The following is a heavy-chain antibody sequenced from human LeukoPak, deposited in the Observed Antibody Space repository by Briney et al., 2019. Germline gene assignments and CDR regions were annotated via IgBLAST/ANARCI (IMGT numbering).Heavy chain of an antibody. CDR1: GFTFTDYP. D-gene: IGHD5/OR15-5a*01. Sequence: GGSLRLSCATSGFTFTDYPMNWVRQAPGRGLEWVSVIAGNSITIRYADSVKGRFTISRDNSKNTVFLQMNSLKVEDTALYYCAKDLRPDGLYDFDSWGQGTLVTVSS. J-gene: IGHJ4*02. CDR3: AKDLRPDGLYDFDS. V-gene: IGHV3-23*01. CDR2: IAGNSITI.